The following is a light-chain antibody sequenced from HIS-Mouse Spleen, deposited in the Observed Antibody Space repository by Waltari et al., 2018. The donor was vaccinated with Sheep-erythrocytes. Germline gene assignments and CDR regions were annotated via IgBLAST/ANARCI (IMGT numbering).Light chain of an antibody. V-gene: IGLV2-8*01. CDR1: SSHVGGYNY. CDR2: GVS. CDR3: SSYAGSNNWV. J-gene: IGLJ3*02. Sequence: QSALTQPPSASGSPGQSVTISCTGTSSHVGGYNYVSWYPPHPGKAPKLMIYGVSKRPSGVPDRFSGSKSGNTASLTVSGLQAEDEADYYCSSYAGSNNWVFGGGTKLTVL.